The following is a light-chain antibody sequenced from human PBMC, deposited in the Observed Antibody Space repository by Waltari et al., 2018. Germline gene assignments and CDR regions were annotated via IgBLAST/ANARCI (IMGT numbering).Light chain of an antibody. CDR2: AAS. Sequence: EIVLTQSPGTLSLSPGDRATLPCRASQSISRYLAWYQQKPCQAPRLLIYAASSRATGIPDRFSGSGSGTDFSLTIRRLEPEDFAVYYCQNHERLPAMFGQGTKVEIK. J-gene: IGKJ1*01. V-gene: IGKV3-20*01. CDR3: QNHERLPAM. CDR1: QSISRY.